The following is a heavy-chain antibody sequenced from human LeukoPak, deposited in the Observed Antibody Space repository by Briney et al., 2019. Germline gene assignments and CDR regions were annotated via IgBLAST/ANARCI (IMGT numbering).Heavy chain of an antibody. CDR2: IIPIFGTA. D-gene: IGHD6-13*01. Sequence: ASVKVSCKASGGTFSSYAISWVRQAPGQGLEWMGRIIPIFGTANYAQKFQGRVTITADESTSTAYMELSSLRSEDTAVYYCARDSLERDSWSATHDYWGQGTLVTVSS. CDR3: ARDSLERDSWSATHDY. V-gene: IGHV1-69*13. CDR1: GGTFSSYA. J-gene: IGHJ4*02.